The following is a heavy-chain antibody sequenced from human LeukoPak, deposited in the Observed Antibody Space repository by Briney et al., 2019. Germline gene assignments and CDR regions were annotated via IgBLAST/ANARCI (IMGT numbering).Heavy chain of an antibody. CDR1: GGTFSSYA. CDR3: ARDSPPGSASDDISTGCQPPRDYGMDV. CDR2: IIPIFGTA. D-gene: IGHD3-9*01. J-gene: IGHJ6*04. V-gene: IGHV1-69*13. Sequence: SVKVSCKASGGTFSSYAISWVRQAPGQGLEWMGGIIPIFGTANYAQKFQGRVTITADESTSTAYMELSSLRSEDTAVYYCARDSPPGSASDDISTGCQPPRDYGMDVWGKGTTVTVSS.